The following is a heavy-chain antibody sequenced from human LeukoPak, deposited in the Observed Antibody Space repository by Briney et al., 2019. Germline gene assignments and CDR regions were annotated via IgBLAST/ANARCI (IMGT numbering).Heavy chain of an antibody. V-gene: IGHV3-66*01. CDR1: GFTVSINY. J-gene: IGHJ4*02. CDR3: AREYRGEYYFAY. D-gene: IGHD3-10*01. Sequence: GGSLRLSRAASGFTVSINYMSWVRQAPGKRLERVSVIYSGGSTYYADSVKGRFTISRDNSKNTLYLQMNSLRAEDTAVYYCAREYRGEYYFAYWGQGTLVTVSS. CDR2: IYSGGST.